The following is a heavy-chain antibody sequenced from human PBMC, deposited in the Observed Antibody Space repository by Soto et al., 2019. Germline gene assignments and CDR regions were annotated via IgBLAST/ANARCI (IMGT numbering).Heavy chain of an antibody. CDR2: ISYDGSNK. V-gene: IGHV3-30*03. J-gene: IGHJ4*02. CDR1: GFTFSSYG. CDR3: VPGASYYYDSSGYYPGGY. D-gene: IGHD3-22*01. Sequence: GGSLRLSCAASGFTFSSYGMHWVRQAPGKGLEWVAVISYDGSNKYYADSVKGRFTISRDNSKNTLYLQMNSLRAEDTAVYYCVPGASYYYDSSGYYPGGYWGQGTLVTVSS.